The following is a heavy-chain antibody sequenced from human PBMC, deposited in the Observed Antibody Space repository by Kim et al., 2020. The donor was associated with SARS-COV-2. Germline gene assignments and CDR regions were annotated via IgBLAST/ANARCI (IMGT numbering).Heavy chain of an antibody. CDR1: GFTFSSYW. CDR2: IKQDGSEK. Sequence: GGSLRLSCAASGFTFSSYWMSWVRQAPGKGLEWVANIKQDGSEKCYVDSVKGRFTISRDNAKNSLYLQMNSLRAEDTAVYYCARDSSGYYGGAYYYGMDVLGQGTTVTVSS. CDR3: ARDSSGYYGGAYYYGMDV. J-gene: IGHJ6*02. D-gene: IGHD3-22*01. V-gene: IGHV3-7*03.